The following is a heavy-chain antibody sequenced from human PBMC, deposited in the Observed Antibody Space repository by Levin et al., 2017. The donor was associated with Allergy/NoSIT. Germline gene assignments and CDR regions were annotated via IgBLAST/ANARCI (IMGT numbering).Heavy chain of an antibody. CDR2: IYYSGST. CDR3: ARSLWFGADY. J-gene: IGHJ4*02. Sequence: RPSETLSLTCTVSGGSVSSGSYYWSWIRQPPGKGLEWIGYIYYSGSTNYNPSLKSRVTISVDTSKNQFSLKLSSVTAADTAVYYCARSLWFGADYWGQGTLVTVSS. D-gene: IGHD3-10*01. V-gene: IGHV4-61*01. CDR1: GGSVSSGSYY.